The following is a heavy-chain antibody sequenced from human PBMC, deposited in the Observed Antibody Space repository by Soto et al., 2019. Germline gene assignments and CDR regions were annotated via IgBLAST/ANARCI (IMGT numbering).Heavy chain of an antibody. D-gene: IGHD3-3*01. Sequence: SETLSLTCTVSGGSISSSSYYWGWIRQPPGKGLEWIGSIYYSGSTYYNPSLKSRVTLSVDTSKNQFSLKRSVVTAADTAVYYCARHDYDFWSGYCFFDYWGQGTLVTVSS. V-gene: IGHV4-39*01. J-gene: IGHJ4*02. CDR2: IYYSGST. CDR3: ARHDYDFWSGYCFFDY. CDR1: GGSISSSSYY.